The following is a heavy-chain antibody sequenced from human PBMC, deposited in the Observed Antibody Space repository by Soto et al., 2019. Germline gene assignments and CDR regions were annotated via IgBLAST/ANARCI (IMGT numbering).Heavy chain of an antibody. V-gene: IGHV4-59*01. CDR3: ARIDPPLMLAWFDP. CDR1: GGSISRNY. D-gene: IGHD2-8*01. Sequence: PSETLSVTWTVSGGSISRNYWSCIRQPPGKGLEWIGYIYYSGSTNYNSSLKSRVTISVHTSKNQFSLKLTSVTAADTAVYYCARIDPPLMLAWFDPWGQGTLVTVSS. J-gene: IGHJ5*02. CDR2: IYYSGST.